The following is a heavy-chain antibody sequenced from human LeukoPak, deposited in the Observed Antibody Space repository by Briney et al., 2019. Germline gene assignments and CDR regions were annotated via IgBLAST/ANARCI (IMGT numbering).Heavy chain of an antibody. D-gene: IGHD2-21*01. CDR3: AGGPYYYYGMDV. Sequence: PGGSLRLSCAASGFTFSSYAMSWVRQAPGKGLEWVSAISGSGGSTYYADSVKGRFTVSRDNSKNTQYLQMNSLRVEETAVYYCAGGPYYYYGMDVWGQGTTVTVSS. V-gene: IGHV3-23*01. CDR1: GFTFSSYA. J-gene: IGHJ6*02. CDR2: ISGSGGST.